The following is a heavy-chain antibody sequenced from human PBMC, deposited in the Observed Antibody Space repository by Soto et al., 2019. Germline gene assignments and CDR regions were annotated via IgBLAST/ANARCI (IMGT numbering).Heavy chain of an antibody. V-gene: IGHV1-18*01. CDR1: GYTFTSYG. CDR3: ARDGDCDFWSGTVRMDV. J-gene: IGHJ6*02. D-gene: IGHD3-3*01. Sequence: ASVKVSCKASGYTFTSYGISWGRQAPGQGLEWMGWISAYNGNTNYAQKLQGRVTMTTDTSTSTAYMELRSLRSDDTAVYYCARDGDCDFWSGTVRMDVWGQGTTVTVSS. CDR2: ISAYNGNT.